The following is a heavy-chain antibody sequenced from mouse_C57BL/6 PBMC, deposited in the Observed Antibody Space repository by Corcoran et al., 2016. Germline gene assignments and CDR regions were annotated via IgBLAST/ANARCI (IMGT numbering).Heavy chain of an antibody. V-gene: IGHV1-26*01. CDR2: INPNNGGT. CDR3: ARGTYYGSSLAWLAY. Sequence: EVQLQQSGPELVKPGASVKISCKASGYTFTDYYMNWVKQSHGKSLEWIGDINPNNGGTSYNQKFKGKATLTVDKSSSTAYMELRSLTSEDSAVYYCARGTYYGSSLAWLAYWGQGTLVTVSA. J-gene: IGHJ3*01. CDR1: GYTFTDYY. D-gene: IGHD1-1*01.